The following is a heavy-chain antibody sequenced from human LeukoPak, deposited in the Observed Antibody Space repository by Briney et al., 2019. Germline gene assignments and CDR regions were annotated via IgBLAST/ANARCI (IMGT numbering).Heavy chain of an antibody. J-gene: IGHJ3*02. D-gene: IGHD6-19*01. CDR1: GDSVSSNSAA. V-gene: IGHV6-1*01. Sequence: SQTLSLTCAISGDSVSSNSAAWNWIRQSPSRGLEWLGRTYHRSKWYNDYAVSVKSRITINPDTSKNQFSLQLNSVTPEDTAVYYCARVVYSSGWYSTRGAFDIWGQGTMVTVSS. CDR3: ARVVYSSGWYSTRGAFDI. CDR2: TYHRSKWYN.